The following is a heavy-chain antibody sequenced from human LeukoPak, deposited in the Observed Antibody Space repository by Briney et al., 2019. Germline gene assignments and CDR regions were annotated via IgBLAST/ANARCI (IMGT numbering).Heavy chain of an antibody. Sequence: NPSETLSLTCGVYGGSFSGYYWSWIRQPPGKGLEWIGYIYHSGSTYYNPSLKSRVTISVDTSKNQFSLKLSSVTAADTAVYYCARGGRYSSSWYHDYWGQGTLVTVSS. D-gene: IGHD6-13*01. CDR3: ARGGRYSSSWYHDY. V-gene: IGHV4-34*01. J-gene: IGHJ4*02. CDR1: GGSFSGYY. CDR2: IYHSGST.